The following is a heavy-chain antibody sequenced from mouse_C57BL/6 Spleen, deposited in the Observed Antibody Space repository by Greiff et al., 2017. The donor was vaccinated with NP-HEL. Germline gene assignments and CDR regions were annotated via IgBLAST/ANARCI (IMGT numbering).Heavy chain of an antibody. CDR2: ISDGGSYT. J-gene: IGHJ1*03. CDR1: GFTFSSYA. Sequence: DVMLVESGGGLVKPGGSLKLSCAASGFTFSSYAMSWVRQPPEKRLEWVATISDGGSYTYYPDNVKGRFTISRDNAKNNLYLQMSHLKSEDTAMYYCAREGTTRYFDVWGTGTTVTVSS. V-gene: IGHV5-4*01. CDR3: AREGTTRYFDV. D-gene: IGHD1-1*01.